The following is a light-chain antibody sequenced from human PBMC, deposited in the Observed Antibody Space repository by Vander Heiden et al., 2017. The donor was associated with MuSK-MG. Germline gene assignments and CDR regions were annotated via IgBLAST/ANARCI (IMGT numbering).Light chain of an antibody. Sequence: EIVMTQSPATLSVSPGERATLSCRARQSIGTNLAWYQQQPGQAPRLLIFGASTRATGIPARFSGSGCGTEFTLTISSRQSEDFAVYYCQQYDNWPPIMFGQGTQLEIK. CDR1: QSIGTN. CDR3: QQYDNWPPIM. V-gene: IGKV3D-15*01. J-gene: IGKJ5*01. CDR2: GAS.